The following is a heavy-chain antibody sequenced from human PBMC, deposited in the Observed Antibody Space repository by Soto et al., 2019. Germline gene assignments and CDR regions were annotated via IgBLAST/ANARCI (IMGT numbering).Heavy chain of an antibody. V-gene: IGHV4-39*01. J-gene: IGHJ6*02. CDR3: ATNEENYYYGMDV. CDR1: GGSISSSSYY. CDR2: IYYSGST. Sequence: TLSLTCTVSGGSISSSSYYWGWIRQPPGKGLEWIGSIYYSGSTYYSPSLKSRVTISVDTSKNQFSLKLSSVTAADTAVYYCATNEENYYYGMDVWGQGTTVTVS. D-gene: IGHD2-8*01.